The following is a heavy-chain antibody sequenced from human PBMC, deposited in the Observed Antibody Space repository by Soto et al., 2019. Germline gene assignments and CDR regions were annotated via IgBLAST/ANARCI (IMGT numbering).Heavy chain of an antibody. V-gene: IGHV3-30-3*01. D-gene: IGHD6-19*01. Sequence: QVQLVESGGGVVQPGRSLRLSCAASGFTFSSYAMHWVRQAPGKGLEWVAVISYDGSNKYYADSVKGRFTISRDNSKNPLYLQMNSLRAEDTAVYYCARDHVAGTNYYYYGMDVWGQGTTVTVSS. CDR1: GFTFSSYA. CDR3: ARDHVAGTNYYYYGMDV. J-gene: IGHJ6*02. CDR2: ISYDGSNK.